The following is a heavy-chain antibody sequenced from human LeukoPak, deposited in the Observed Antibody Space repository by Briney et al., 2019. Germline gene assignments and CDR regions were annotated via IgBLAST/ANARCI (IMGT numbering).Heavy chain of an antibody. CDR1: VGTFSSYT. D-gene: IGHD3-3*01. CDR2: IIPILGIA. Sequence: SVKVSCKASVGTFSSYTISWVGQAPGQGLDWMGGIIPILGIAKYAKKIQGTVTITADKSTSTAYMEQSSLRSEDTAVYYCARGSITIFGVVIHAFDIWGRGTMVTVSS. CDR3: ARGSITIFGVVIHAFDI. J-gene: IGHJ3*02. V-gene: IGHV1-69*10.